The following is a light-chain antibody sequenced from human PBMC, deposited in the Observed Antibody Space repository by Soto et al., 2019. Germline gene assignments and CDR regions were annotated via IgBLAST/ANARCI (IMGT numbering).Light chain of an antibody. V-gene: IGLV1-44*01. CDR2: SNN. CDR1: SSNSGSNT. Sequence: QSVLTQPPSASGTPGQRVTISCSGSSSNSGSNTVNWYQQLPGTAPKLLLYSNNQRPSGVPDRFSGSKSGTSASLAISGLQSEDEADYYCAALDDSLNGVVFGGGTKLPVL. J-gene: IGLJ2*01. CDR3: AALDDSLNGVV.